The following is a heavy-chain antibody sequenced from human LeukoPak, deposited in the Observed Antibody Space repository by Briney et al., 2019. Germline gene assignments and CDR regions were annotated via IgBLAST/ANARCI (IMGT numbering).Heavy chain of an antibody. CDR1: GFTFSSYE. CDR2: ISSSGNTI. J-gene: IGHJ4*02. Sequence: GGSLRLSCSTSGFTFSSYEMNWVRQAPGKGLEWVSYISSSGNTIYYADSVKGRFTISRDNAKNSLYLQMNSLRAEDTAVYYCTRDPTYYDSSGNYLYYFDYWGQGTLVTVSS. D-gene: IGHD3-22*01. CDR3: TRDPTYYDSSGNYLYYFDY. V-gene: IGHV3-48*03.